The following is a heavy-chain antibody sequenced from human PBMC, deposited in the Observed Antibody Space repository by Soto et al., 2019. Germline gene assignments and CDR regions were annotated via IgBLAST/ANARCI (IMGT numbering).Heavy chain of an antibody. CDR1: GYSISSGYY. V-gene: IGHV4-38-2*02. CDR2: IYHSGST. CDR3: ARDRVGATLYYYYGMDV. D-gene: IGHD1-26*01. J-gene: IGHJ6*02. Sequence: PWETLFLSWAVSGYSISSGYYWGWIRQPPGKGLEGIGSIYHSGSTYYNPSLKSRVTISVDTSKNQFSLKLSSVTAADTAVYYCARDRVGATLYYYYGMDVWGQGTTVTVSS.